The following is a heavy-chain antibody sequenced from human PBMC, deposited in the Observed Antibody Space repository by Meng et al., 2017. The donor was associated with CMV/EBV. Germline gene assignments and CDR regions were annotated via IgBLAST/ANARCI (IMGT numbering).Heavy chain of an antibody. J-gene: IGHJ6*02. Sequence: GESLKISCAASGFTFSSYEMNWVRQAPGKGLEWVSYISSSGSTKYFAASVKGRFTIARDNAKNSLYLQMNSLRAEDTAVYYCARGGLYSRSSGDYYYYGMDVWGQGTTVTVSS. CDR1: GFTFSSYE. CDR3: ARGGLYSRSSGDYYYYGMDV. CDR2: ISSSGSTK. V-gene: IGHV3-48*03. D-gene: IGHD6-6*01.